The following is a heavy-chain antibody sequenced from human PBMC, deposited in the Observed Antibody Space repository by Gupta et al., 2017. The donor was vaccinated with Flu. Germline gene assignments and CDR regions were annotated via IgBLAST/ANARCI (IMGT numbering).Heavy chain of an antibody. V-gene: IGHV3-23*01. CDR3: AKDPTTEDYYDSSVYFDY. CDR1: GFTFSSYA. CDR2: ISGSGGST. D-gene: IGHD3-22*01. J-gene: IGHJ4*02. Sequence: EVQLLESGGGLVQPGGSLRLSCAASGFTFSSYAMSWVRQAPGKGLEWVSAISGSGGSTYYADSVKGRFTISRDNSKNTLYLQMNSLRAEDTAVYYCAKDPTTEDYYDSSVYFDYWGQGTLVTVSS.